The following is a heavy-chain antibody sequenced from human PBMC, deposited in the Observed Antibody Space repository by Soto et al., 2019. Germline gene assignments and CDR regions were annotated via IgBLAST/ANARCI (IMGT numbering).Heavy chain of an antibody. CDR1: GGTFSSYA. D-gene: IGHD1-7*01. V-gene: IGHV1-69*06. Sequence: SVKVSCKASGGTFSSYAISWLRQSPGQGLEWMGGIIPIFGTANYAQKFQGRVTITADKSTSTAYMELSSLRSEDTAVYYCARALPGITGTTNWFDPWGQGTLVTVSS. CDR3: ARALPGITGTTNWFDP. J-gene: IGHJ5*02. CDR2: IIPIFGTA.